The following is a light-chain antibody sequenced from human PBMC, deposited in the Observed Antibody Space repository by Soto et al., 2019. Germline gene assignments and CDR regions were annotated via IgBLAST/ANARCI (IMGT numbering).Light chain of an antibody. CDR1: QSVTYN. J-gene: IGKJ4*01. V-gene: IGKV3-11*01. CDR3: QQRSNWPLT. CDR2: DAS. Sequence: TQSPATLSASPVERVTLSGMATQSVTYNLAWYQQKPGQAPRLLIYDASNRATGIPARFSGSGSGTDFTLTISSLEPEDFAVYYCQQRSNWPLTFGGGTKVDIK.